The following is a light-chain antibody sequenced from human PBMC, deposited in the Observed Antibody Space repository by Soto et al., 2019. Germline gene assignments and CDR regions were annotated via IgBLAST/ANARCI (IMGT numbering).Light chain of an antibody. CDR2: DVS. V-gene: IGLV2-14*01. CDR1: SSDVGGYNY. Sequence: QSALTQPASVSGSPGQSITISFTGTSSDVGGYNYVSWYQQHPGKAPKLMIYDVSNRPSGVSNRFSGSKYGNTASLTISGLQAEDEADYYCSSYTSSSTLLYVFGTGTKVTVL. J-gene: IGLJ1*01. CDR3: SSYTSSSTLLYV.